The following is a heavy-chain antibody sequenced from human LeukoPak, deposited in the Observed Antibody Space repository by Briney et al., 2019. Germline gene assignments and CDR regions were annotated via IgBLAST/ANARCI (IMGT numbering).Heavy chain of an antibody. Sequence: SETLSLTCTVSGGSISSGGSYWSWIRQHPGKGLEWIGYIYYSGSTYYNPSLKSRVTISVDTSKNQFSLKLSSVTAADTAVYYCARGGDSSSPYYDFWSGYRWFDPWGQGTLVTVSS. V-gene: IGHV4-31*03. J-gene: IGHJ5*02. CDR2: IYYSGST. CDR3: ARGGDSSSPYYDFWSGYRWFDP. D-gene: IGHD3-3*01. CDR1: GGSISSGGSY.